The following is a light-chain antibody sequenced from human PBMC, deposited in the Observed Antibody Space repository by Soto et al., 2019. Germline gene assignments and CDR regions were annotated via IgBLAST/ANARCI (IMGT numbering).Light chain of an antibody. CDR1: QSVLYSSNNKNY. Sequence: EIVMTQSPDSLAVSLGERATINCKSSQSVLYSSNNKNYLAWYQQKPGQPPKLLIYWASTRESGVPDRFSGSGSGTDFTLTISSLQAEDVAVYYCQQYYNTRTFGQGTKVEIK. CDR3: QQYYNTRT. V-gene: IGKV4-1*01. CDR2: WAS. J-gene: IGKJ1*01.